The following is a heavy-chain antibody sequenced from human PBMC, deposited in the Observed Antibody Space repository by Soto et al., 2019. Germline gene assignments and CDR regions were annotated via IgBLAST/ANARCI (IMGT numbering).Heavy chain of an antibody. D-gene: IGHD1-26*01. CDR3: ARVVSRERRLRDALDI. CDR2: IIPMFGST. Sequence: QVQLVQPGAEVVKPGSSVRVSCKASGGTFTSYAINWVRQAPGQGLEWMGGIIPMFGSTKYAQKFEGRLTLTADESTGTAYMGLRSLTSVDTAVYFFARVVSRERRLRDALDIWGQGTIVTVSS. CDR1: GGTFTSYA. J-gene: IGHJ3*02. V-gene: IGHV1-69*12.